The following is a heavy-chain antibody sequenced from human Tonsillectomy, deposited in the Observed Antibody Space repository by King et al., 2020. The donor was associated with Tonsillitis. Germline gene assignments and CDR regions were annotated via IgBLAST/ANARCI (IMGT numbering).Heavy chain of an antibody. D-gene: IGHD6-13*01. CDR2: ISWNSGSI. CDR1: GFTFDDYA. V-gene: IGHV3-9*01. Sequence: VQLVESGGGLVQPGRSLRLSCAASGFTFDDYAMHWVRQAPGKGLEWVSGISWNSGSIGYADSVKGRFTISRDNAKNSLYLQMNSLRAEDTALYYCAKTRAGSTLDDWGHRALVTVSS. CDR3: AKTRAGSTLDD. J-gene: IGHJ4*01.